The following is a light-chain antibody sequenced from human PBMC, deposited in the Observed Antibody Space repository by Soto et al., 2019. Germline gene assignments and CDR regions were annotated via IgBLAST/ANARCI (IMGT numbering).Light chain of an antibody. CDR2: AAS. J-gene: IGKJ2*01. CDR1: ESISEY. CDR3: QQSYSIPYT. V-gene: IGKV1-39*01. Sequence: DIQMTQSPSTLSASVGDRVTITCRASESISEYLFWYQQKPGHAPKLLIYAASNLQSGVPSRFSGSGSGAYFTLTISSLQPEDFATYYCQQSYSIPYTFGQGTKLEIK.